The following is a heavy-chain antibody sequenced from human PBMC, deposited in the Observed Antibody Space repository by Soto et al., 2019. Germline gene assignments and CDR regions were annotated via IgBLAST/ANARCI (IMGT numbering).Heavy chain of an antibody. CDR2: ISYDGSNK. Sequence: QVQLVESGGGVVQPGRSLRLSCAASGFTFSSYAMHWVRQAPGKGLEWVAVISYDGSNKYYADSVKGRFTISRDNSKNTLYRQMNSLRAEDTAVYYCAREGSIVVVVAATLLRHGMDVWGQGTTVTVSS. CDR1: GFTFSSYA. V-gene: IGHV3-30-3*01. CDR3: AREGSIVVVVAATLLRHGMDV. D-gene: IGHD2-15*01. J-gene: IGHJ6*02.